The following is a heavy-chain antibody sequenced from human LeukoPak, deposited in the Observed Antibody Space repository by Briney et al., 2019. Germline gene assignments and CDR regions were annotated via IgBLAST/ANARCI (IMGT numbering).Heavy chain of an antibody. V-gene: IGHV1-18*01. CDR3: ARNFTFYNMDV. CDR2: ISGRT. CDR1: GYNFTSYG. J-gene: IGHJ6*04. D-gene: IGHD5-24*01. Sequence: GASVKVSCKASGYNFTSYGLSWVRQAPGQGLEWMGWISGRTSYAPNFQGRVTMTTDTARSTAYMELRSLGSDDTAIYYCARNFTFYNMDVWGKGTTVTISS.